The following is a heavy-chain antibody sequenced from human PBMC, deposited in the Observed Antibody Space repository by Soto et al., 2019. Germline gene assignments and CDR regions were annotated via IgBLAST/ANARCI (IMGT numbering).Heavy chain of an antibody. D-gene: IGHD3-9*01. V-gene: IGHV3-13*01. CDR2: IGTAGDT. J-gene: IGHJ6*02. CDR1: GFTFSSCD. Sequence: GGSLRLSCAASGFTFSSCDMHWVRQATGKGLEWVSAIGTAGDTYYPGSVKGRFTISRENAKNSLYLQMNSLRAGDTAVYYCARAPPYYDILTGYLSTYYYGMDVWGQGTTVTVSS. CDR3: ARAPPYYDILTGYLSTYYYGMDV.